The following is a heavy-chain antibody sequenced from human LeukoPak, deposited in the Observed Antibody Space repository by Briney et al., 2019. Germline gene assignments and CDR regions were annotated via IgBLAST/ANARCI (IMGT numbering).Heavy chain of an antibody. CDR2: IVVGSGNT. CDR3: AADGREYDYYYYGMDV. Sequence: ASVEVSCKASGFTFTSSAMQWVRQARGQRLEWIGWIVVGSGNTNYAQKFQERVTITRDMSTSTAYMELSSLRSEDTAVYYCAADGREYDYYYYGMDVWGQGTTVTVSS. V-gene: IGHV1-58*02. CDR1: GFTFTSSA. J-gene: IGHJ6*02. D-gene: IGHD3-10*01.